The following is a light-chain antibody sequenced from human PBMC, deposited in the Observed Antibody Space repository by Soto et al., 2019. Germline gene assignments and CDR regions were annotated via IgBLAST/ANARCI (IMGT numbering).Light chain of an antibody. CDR3: TSYTTSNTYV. Sequence: QSVLTQPASVSGSPGQSITISCTGTSSDVGGYNYVFWYQQHPGKAPKLMIYDVSNRPSGVSNRFSGSKSGDTAFLTISGLQAEDEADYYCTSYTTSNTYVFGNGTQLTVL. CDR2: DVS. J-gene: IGLJ7*01. CDR1: SSDVGGYNY. V-gene: IGLV2-14*03.